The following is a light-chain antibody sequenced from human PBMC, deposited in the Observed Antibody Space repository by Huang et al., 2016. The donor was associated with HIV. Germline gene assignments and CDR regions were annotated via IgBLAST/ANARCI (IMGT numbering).Light chain of an antibody. CDR2: SAS. V-gene: IGKV1-39*01. CDR3: QQTDNIPRT. J-gene: IGKJ1*01. CDR1: QSIRKF. Sequence: DIQMTQSPSSLSASVGDRVTIACRASQSIRKFLNWYQQKPGEAPKLLMHSASSLQSGLPSRFSGSGSGTDFTLTITSLQPEDFATYYCQQTDNIPRTFGQGTKVVIK.